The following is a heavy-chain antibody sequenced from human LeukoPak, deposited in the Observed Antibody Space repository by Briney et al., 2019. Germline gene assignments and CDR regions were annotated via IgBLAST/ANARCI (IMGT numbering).Heavy chain of an antibody. CDR1: GFTFDDYG. CDR3: AKDPWYYYMDV. V-gene: IGHV3-20*04. CDR2: INWNGGST. J-gene: IGHJ6*03. Sequence: GGSLRLSCAASGFTFDDYGMSWVRQAPGKGLEWVSGINWNGGSTYYADSVKGRFTISRDNSKNTLYLQMNSLRAEDTAVYYCAKDPWYYYMDVWGKGTTVTVSS.